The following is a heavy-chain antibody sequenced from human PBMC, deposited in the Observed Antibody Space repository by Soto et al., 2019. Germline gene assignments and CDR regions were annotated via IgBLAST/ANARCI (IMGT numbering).Heavy chain of an antibody. CDR1: GYPVTAYY. V-gene: IGHV1-2*02. D-gene: IGHD3-3*01. J-gene: IGHJ3*02. CDR3: ARGGGVGVAGSAAFDM. CDR2: INPATGAA. Sequence: QLHLVQSGAVVKKPGASVTVSCSASGYPVTAYYMHWLRQAPGRGLEWMGGINPATGAAKFTQTCQGRVTMTRDTSTSTVCMDPRGLTSEDTAVFYCARGGGVGVAGSAAFDMWGQGTLVTVSS.